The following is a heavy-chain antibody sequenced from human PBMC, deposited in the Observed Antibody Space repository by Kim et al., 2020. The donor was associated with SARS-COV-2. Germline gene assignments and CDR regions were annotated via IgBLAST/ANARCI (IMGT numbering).Heavy chain of an antibody. J-gene: IGHJ6*03. Sequence: KGRFTISRDNSKNSLYLQMNSLRTEDTALYYCASKVSYGDYYYYYMDVWGKGTTVTVSS. V-gene: IGHV3-43*01. CDR3: ASKVSYGDYYYYYMDV. D-gene: IGHD4-17*01.